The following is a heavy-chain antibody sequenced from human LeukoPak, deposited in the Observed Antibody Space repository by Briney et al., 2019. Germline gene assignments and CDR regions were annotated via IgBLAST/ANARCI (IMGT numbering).Heavy chain of an antibody. Sequence: GGSLRLSCAASGFTFSDYYMSWIRQAPGKGLEWVSYISSSGSTTYYADSVKGRFTISRDNAKNSLYLQMNSLRAEDTAVYYCARGSSSWYDAFDIWGQGTMVTVSS. CDR3: ARGSSSWYDAFDI. V-gene: IGHV3-11*01. D-gene: IGHD6-13*01. CDR2: ISSSGSTT. CDR1: GFTFSDYY. J-gene: IGHJ3*02.